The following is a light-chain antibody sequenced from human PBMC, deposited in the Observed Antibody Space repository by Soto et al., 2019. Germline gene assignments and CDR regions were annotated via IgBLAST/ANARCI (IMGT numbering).Light chain of an antibody. CDR3: QRFDNSPT. CDR2: DVS. V-gene: IGKV3D-20*01. CDR1: QSLTNNF. J-gene: IGKJ4*01. Sequence: EIVLTQSPATLSLSPGERVTLSCGASQSLTNNFLAWYQQRPGLAPKLLIFDVSTRATGIPDRFSGSGSGTDFTLTISRLEPEDVAVYYCQRFDNSPTFGGGTKVEFK.